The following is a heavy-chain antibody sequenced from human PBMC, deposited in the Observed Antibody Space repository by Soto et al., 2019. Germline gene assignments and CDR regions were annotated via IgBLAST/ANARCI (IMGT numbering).Heavy chain of an antibody. J-gene: IGHJ4*02. V-gene: IGHV2-5*02. D-gene: IGHD3-22*01. CDR1: GFSLNTRGVG. CDR2: VYWDDDE. Sequence: SGPTLVNPTQTLTLTCTFSGFSLNTRGVGVAWIRQPPGKALEWLALVYWDDDERYSTSLKTRLTISKDTSKNQVVLTMTNMDPVDTATYYCARTPPDNYYDSSGPGRYFDYWGQGTLVTVSS. CDR3: ARTPPDNYYDSSGPGRYFDY.